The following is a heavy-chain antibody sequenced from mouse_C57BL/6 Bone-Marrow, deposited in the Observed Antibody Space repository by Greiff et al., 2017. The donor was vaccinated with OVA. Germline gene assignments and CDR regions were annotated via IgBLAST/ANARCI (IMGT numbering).Heavy chain of an antibody. V-gene: IGHV5-9-1*02. CDR2: ISSGGDYI. J-gene: IGHJ4*01. CDR3: TRDYYGNYVPYYYAMDY. Sequence: VQGVESGEGLVKPGGSLKLSCAASGFTFSSYALSWVRQTPEKRLEWVAYISSGGDYIYYADTVKGRFTISRDNARNTLYMQMSSLKSEDTAMYYCTRDYYGNYVPYYYAMDYWGQGTSVTVSS. CDR1: GFTFSSYA. D-gene: IGHD2-1*01.